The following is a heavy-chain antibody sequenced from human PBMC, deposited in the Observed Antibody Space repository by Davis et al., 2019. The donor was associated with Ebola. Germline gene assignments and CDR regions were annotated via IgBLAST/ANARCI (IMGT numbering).Heavy chain of an antibody. CDR3: ARGTYYYGSGSYYLY. V-gene: IGHV1-69*04. Sequence: SVKVSCKASGYTFTSYYMHWVRQAPGQGLEWMGRIIPILGMANYAQKFQGRVTITADKSTSTAYMELRSLRSDDTAVYYCARGTYYYGSGSYYLYWGQGTLVTVSP. J-gene: IGHJ4*02. D-gene: IGHD3-10*01. CDR2: IIPILGMA. CDR1: GYTFTSYY.